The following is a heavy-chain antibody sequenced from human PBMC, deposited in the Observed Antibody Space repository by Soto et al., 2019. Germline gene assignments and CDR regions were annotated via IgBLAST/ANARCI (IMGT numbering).Heavy chain of an antibody. CDR3: ARAHFSGGSCYSVQHWFDP. CDR1: GGSISSSNW. CDR2: MYHSGST. V-gene: IGHV4-4*02. J-gene: IGHJ5*02. D-gene: IGHD2-15*01. Sequence: QVQLQESGPGLVKPSGTLSLTCAVSGGSISSSNWWSWVRQPPGKGLEWIGEMYHSGSTNHNPSLKSGVTISLDKSKNQFSLKLSSVTAADTAVYYCARAHFSGGSCYSVQHWFDPWGQGTLVTVSS.